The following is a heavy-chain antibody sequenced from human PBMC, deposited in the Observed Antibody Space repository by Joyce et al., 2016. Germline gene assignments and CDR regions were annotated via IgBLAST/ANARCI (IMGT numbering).Heavy chain of an antibody. Sequence: QVQLVQSGAEVKKPGSSVKVSCRASGDTFASSALNWGRQAPGQGLQWMGGIIPMLKTTNYAQELQGRVTLTADESMTTVYMDLSSLGSDDTAVYYCATRYCLNGVCSPSLYYYYGLHFWGQGTTVTVSS. CDR2: IIPMLKTT. D-gene: IGHD2-8*01. CDR3: ATRYCLNGVCSPSLYYYYGLHF. CDR1: GDTFASSA. V-gene: IGHV1-69*01. J-gene: IGHJ6*02.